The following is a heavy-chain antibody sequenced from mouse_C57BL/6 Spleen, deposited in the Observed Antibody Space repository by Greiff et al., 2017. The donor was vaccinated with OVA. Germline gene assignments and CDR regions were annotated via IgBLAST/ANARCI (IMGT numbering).Heavy chain of an antibody. Sequence: QVQLQQPGAELVKPGASVKLSCKASGYTFTSYWMHWVKQRPGQGLEWVGMIHPNSGSTNYNEKFKSQATLTVDKSSSTAYMPLSSLTSEDSAVYYCAPCITTVPFAYWGQGTLVTVSA. J-gene: IGHJ3*01. CDR3: APCITTVPFAY. CDR2: IHPNSGST. V-gene: IGHV1-64*01. CDR1: GYTFTSYW. D-gene: IGHD1-1*01.